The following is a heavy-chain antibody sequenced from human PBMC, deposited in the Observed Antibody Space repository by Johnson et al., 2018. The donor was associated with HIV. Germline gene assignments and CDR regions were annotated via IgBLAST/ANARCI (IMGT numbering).Heavy chain of an antibody. CDR3: ARGYGVVIALLDAFDI. D-gene: IGHD2-21*01. V-gene: IGHV3-30*03. J-gene: IGHJ3*02. Sequence: QVQLVESGGGVVQPGRSLRLSCAASGFTFSSYGMHWVRQAPGKGLECVAVISYDGSNKYYADSVKGRFTISRDNSKNTLYLQMNSLRAEDTAVYYCARGYGVVIALLDAFDICGQGTMVTVSS. CDR1: GFTFSSYG. CDR2: ISYDGSNK.